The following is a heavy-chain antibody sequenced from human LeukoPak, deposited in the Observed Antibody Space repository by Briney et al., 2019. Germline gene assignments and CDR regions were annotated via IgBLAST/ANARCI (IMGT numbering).Heavy chain of an antibody. D-gene: IGHD6-19*01. V-gene: IGHV1-58*02. J-gene: IGHJ4*02. CDR2: IVVGSGNT. CDR1: GFTFTSSA. Sequence: SVKVSCKASGFTFTSSAMLWVRQARGQRLEWIGWIVVGSGNTNYAQKFQERVTITRDMSTSTAYMELSSLRSEDTAVYYCAADSSGWYGPFDYWGQGTLVTVSS. CDR3: AADSSGWYGPFDY.